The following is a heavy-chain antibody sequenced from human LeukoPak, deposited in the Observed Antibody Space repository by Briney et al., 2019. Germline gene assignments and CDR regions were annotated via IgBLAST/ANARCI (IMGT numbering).Heavy chain of an antibody. CDR3: ARARGASPKYYFDY. CDR1: GGSISSYY. Sequence: SETLSLTCTVSGGSISSYYWSWIRQPPGKGLEWIGYIYYSGSTNYNPSLKSRVTISVDRSKNQFSLKLSSVTAADTAVYYCARARGASPKYYFDYWGQGTLVTVSS. J-gene: IGHJ4*02. V-gene: IGHV4-59*12. CDR2: IYYSGST. D-gene: IGHD4-17*01.